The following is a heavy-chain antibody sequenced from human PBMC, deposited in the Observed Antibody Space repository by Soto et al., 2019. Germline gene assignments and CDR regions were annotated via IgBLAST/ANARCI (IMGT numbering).Heavy chain of an antibody. D-gene: IGHD3-10*01. Sequence: EVQLVESGGGLVQPGGSLRLSCAASGFTFSSYSMNWVRQAPGKGLEWVSYISSSSSTIYYADSVKGRFTISRDNAKNSLYLQMNSLRDEDTAVYYCARDYDNVLLWFGELYSPTYYGMDVWGQGTTVTVSS. J-gene: IGHJ6*02. V-gene: IGHV3-48*02. CDR2: ISSSSSTI. CDR1: GFTFSSYS. CDR3: ARDYDNVLLWFGELYSPTYYGMDV.